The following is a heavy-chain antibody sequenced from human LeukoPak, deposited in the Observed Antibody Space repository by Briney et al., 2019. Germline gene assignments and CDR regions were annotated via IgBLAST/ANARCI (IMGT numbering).Heavy chain of an antibody. CDR1: GYTFTSYD. Sequence: ASVKVSRKASGYTFTSYDINWVRQATGQGLEWMGWMNPNSGNTGYAQQFQGRVTMTRNTSISTTYMELSSLRSEDTAVYYCARGRGGDVIDAFDIWGQGTMVTVSS. J-gene: IGHJ3*02. D-gene: IGHD3-16*01. V-gene: IGHV1-8*01. CDR3: ARGRGGDVIDAFDI. CDR2: MNPNSGNT.